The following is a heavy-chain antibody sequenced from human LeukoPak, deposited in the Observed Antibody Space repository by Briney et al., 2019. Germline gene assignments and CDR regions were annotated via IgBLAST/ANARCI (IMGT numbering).Heavy chain of an antibody. V-gene: IGHV4-34*01. CDR1: GGSFSGYY. CDR2: INHSGST. Sequence: SETLSLTCAVYGGSFSGYYWSWIRQPPGKGLEWIGEINHSGSTNYNPSLKSRVTISVDTSKNQFSLKLSSVTAADTAVYYCARERPSYYDILTGYYPRSLPYYFDYWGRGTLVTVSS. D-gene: IGHD3-9*01. CDR3: ARERPSYYDILTGYYPRSLPYYFDY. J-gene: IGHJ4*02.